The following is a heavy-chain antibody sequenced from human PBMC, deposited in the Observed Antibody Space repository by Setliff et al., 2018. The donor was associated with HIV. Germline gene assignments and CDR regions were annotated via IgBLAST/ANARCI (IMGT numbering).Heavy chain of an antibody. J-gene: IGHJ6*03. CDR2: IWYDGNNK. V-gene: IGHV3-33*01. CDR3: AREESASSWGYYHYYMDV. D-gene: IGHD3-16*01. CDR1: GFTFSRYG. Sequence: GGSLRLSCAASGFTFSRYGMHWVRQTPGKGLEWVAIIWYDGNNKQYADSMKGRFTISRDNSNNMLYLQMNSLRAEDTAVYYCAREESASSWGYYHYYMDVWGKGSTVTVSS.